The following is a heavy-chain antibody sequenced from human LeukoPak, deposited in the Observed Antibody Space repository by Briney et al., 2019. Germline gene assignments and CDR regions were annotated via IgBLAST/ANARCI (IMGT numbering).Heavy chain of an antibody. V-gene: IGHV4-4*07. CDR3: ARDGEDIAVAGTDWFDP. D-gene: IGHD6-19*01. J-gene: IGHJ5*02. CDR1: GGSISSYY. CDR2: TYTSGST. Sequence: PSETLSLTCTVSGGSISSYYWSWIRQPAGKGLEWIGRTYTSGSTNYNPSLKSRVTMSVDTSKNQFSLKLSSVTAADTAVYYCARDGEDIAVAGTDWFDPWGQGTLVTVPS.